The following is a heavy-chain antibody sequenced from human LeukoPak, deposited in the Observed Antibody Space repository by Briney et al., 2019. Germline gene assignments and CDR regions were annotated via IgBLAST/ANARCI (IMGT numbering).Heavy chain of an antibody. CDR1: GYSFTSYW. CDR3: ARHDSTLATNY. CDR2: VYPGDSDT. J-gene: IGHJ4*02. D-gene: IGHD5-12*01. V-gene: IGHV5-51*01. Sequence: GESLKISCKGSGYSFTSYWIGWVRQMPGKGLEWMGIVYPGDSDTKYSPSFQGQVTISADKSISTSFLQWNSLKASDTATYYCARHDSTLATNYWGQGTLVTVSS.